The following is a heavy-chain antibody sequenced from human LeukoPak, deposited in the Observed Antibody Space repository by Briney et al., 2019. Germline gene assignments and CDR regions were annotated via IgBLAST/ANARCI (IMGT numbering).Heavy chain of an antibody. J-gene: IGHJ4*02. V-gene: IGHV3-15*01. CDR3: TTYPQPGLDY. CDR2: IKSKSDGGAT. CDR1: GFTFSYAW. Sequence: PGGSLRLSCVASGFTFSYAWMNWVRQAPGKGLEWVGRIKSKSDGGATDYTAPVKGRFTISRDDSKNTLYLQMNSLKTEDTAVYYCTTYPQPGLDYWGQGTLVTVSS. D-gene: IGHD2-2*01.